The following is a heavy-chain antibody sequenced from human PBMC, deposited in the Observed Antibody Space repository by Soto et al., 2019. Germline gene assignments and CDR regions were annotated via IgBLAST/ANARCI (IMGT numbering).Heavy chain of an antibody. J-gene: IGHJ6*02. Sequence: EVQLVESGGGLVQPGGSLRLSCAASGFTFSSYDMHWVRQATGKGLEWVSAIGTAGDTYYPGSVKGRFTISRENAKNSLYHQMNSLRDGDTAVYYCARGPYYYGSGSYSYYYYGMDVWGQGTTVTVSS. D-gene: IGHD3-10*01. CDR3: ARGPYYYGSGSYSYYYYGMDV. CDR2: IGTAGDT. CDR1: GFTFSSYD. V-gene: IGHV3-13*04.